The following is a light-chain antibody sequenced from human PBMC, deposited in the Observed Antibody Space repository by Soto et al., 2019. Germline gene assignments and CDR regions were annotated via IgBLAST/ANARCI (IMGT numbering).Light chain of an antibody. V-gene: IGKV3-15*01. J-gene: IGKJ1*01. CDR1: QSVSSN. Sequence: EIVMTQSPATLSVSPVEIATLSCRSSQSVSSNLAWYQQKPGQAPRLLIYGASTRATGIPARFSGSGSGTEFTLTISSLQSEDFAVYYCQQYNNWPPWTFGQGTKVDIK. CDR2: GAS. CDR3: QQYNNWPPWT.